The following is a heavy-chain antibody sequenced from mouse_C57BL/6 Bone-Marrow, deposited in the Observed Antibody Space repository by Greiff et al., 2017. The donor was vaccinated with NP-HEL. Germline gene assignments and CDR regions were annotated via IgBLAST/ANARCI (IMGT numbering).Heavy chain of an antibody. Sequence: QVQLQQSGPGLVQPSQSLSITCTVSGFSLTSYGVHWVRQSPGKGLEWLGVIWRGGSTDYNAAFMSRLSITKDNSKSQVFFKMNSLQADDTAIYYCAKNYYGSSYLPWYFDVWGTGTTVTVSS. D-gene: IGHD1-1*01. CDR3: AKNYYGSSYLPWYFDV. CDR1: GFSLTSYG. CDR2: IWRGGST. V-gene: IGHV2-5*01. J-gene: IGHJ1*03.